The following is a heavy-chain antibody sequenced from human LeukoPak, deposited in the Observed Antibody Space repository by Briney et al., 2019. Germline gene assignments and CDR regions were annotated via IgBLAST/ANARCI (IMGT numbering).Heavy chain of an antibody. CDR3: ASRIAARSVAFDI. J-gene: IGHJ3*02. CDR2: IIPALDIT. V-gene: IGHV1-69*04. D-gene: IGHD6-6*01. Sequence: SVKVSCKASGGTLNNYAFTWVRQAPGQGLEWMGRIIPALDITNYAQKFQGRVTITADESTSTAYMELSSLRSEDTAVYYCASRIAARSVAFDIWGQGTMVTVSS. CDR1: GGTLNNYA.